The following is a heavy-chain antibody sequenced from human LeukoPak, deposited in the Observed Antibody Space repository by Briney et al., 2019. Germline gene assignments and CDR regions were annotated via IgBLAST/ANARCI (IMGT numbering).Heavy chain of an antibody. V-gene: IGHV4-39*02. CDR2: TYYSGNT. J-gene: IGHJ6*03. CDR3: ARDGGGEGYNSYYYYYMDV. CDR1: GVSISSSNSY. D-gene: IGHD5-24*01. Sequence: SETLSLTCTVSGVSISSSNSYWGWIRQPPGKGLEWIGSTYYSGNTYYNASLKSQVSISIDTSKNQFSLKLTSVTAADTAVYYCARDGGGEGYNSYYYYYMDVWGKGTTVTISS.